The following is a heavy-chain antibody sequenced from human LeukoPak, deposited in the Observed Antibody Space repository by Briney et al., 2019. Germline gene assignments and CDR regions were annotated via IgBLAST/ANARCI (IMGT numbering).Heavy chain of an antibody. J-gene: IGHJ4*02. V-gene: IGHV3-23*01. CDR3: ARVRDISGHWGFLDY. CDR2: ISGSGGST. D-gene: IGHD6-19*01. CDR1: GFTFSSYA. Sequence: PGGSLRLSCAASGFTFSSYAMSWVRQAPGKGLEWVLAISGSGGSTYYGDSVKGRFTISRDNAKNTLYLQMNSLRAEDTAVFYCARVRDISGHWGFLDYWGQGTLVTVSS.